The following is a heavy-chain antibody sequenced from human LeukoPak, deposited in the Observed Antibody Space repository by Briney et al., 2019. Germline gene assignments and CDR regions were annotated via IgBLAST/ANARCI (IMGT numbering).Heavy chain of an antibody. V-gene: IGHV1-2*02. CDR3: ARGRPVYCSSTSRKSRFKTDYFDY. CDR1: GYTFTGYY. Sequence: ASVKVSCKASGYTFTGYYMHWVRQAPGQGLEWMGWINPNSGGTNYAQKFQGRVTMTRDTSISTAYMELSRLRSDDTAVYYCARGRPVYCSSTSRKSRFKTDYFDYWGQGTLVTVSS. J-gene: IGHJ4*02. D-gene: IGHD2-2*01. CDR2: INPNSGGT.